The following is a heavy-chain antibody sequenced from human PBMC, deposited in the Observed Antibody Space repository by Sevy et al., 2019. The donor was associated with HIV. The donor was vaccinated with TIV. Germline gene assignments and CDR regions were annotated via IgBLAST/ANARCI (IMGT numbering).Heavy chain of an antibody. Sequence: GGSLRLSCAASGFTFSSYGMHWVRQAPGKGLEWVAVISYDGSNKYYADSVKGRFTISRDNSNNTLYLQMNSLRAEDTAVYYCAKEQNRYSSSWPYYYYYYGMDVWGQGTTVTVSS. V-gene: IGHV3-30*18. J-gene: IGHJ6*02. CDR2: ISYDGSNK. D-gene: IGHD6-13*01. CDR1: GFTFSSYG. CDR3: AKEQNRYSSSWPYYYYYYGMDV.